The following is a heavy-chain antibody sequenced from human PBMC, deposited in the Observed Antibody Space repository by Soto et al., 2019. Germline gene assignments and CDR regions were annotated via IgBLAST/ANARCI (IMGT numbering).Heavy chain of an antibody. V-gene: IGHV1-69*13. J-gene: IGHJ5*02. CDR1: GGTFSSYA. CDR2: IIPIFGTA. Sequence: AASVKVSCKASGGTFSSYAISWVRQAPGQGLEWMGGIIPIFGTANYAQKFQGRVTITADESTSTAYMELSSLRSEDTAVYYCARGERRFLEWLSPEYNWFDPWGQGTLVTVSS. CDR3: ARGERRFLEWLSPEYNWFDP. D-gene: IGHD3-3*01.